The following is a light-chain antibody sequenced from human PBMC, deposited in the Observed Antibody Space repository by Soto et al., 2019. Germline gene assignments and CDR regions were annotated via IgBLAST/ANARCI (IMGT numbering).Light chain of an antibody. CDR3: QQRRELFT. V-gene: IGKV3-11*01. CDR1: QSVGSS. J-gene: IGKJ5*01. CDR2: DSS. Sequence: EIVLTQSPGTLSLSPGERATLSCRASQSVGSSLAWYQQKPGQPPSLLIYDSSNRATGIPARFSGSGSGTDFTLTISSLEPEDFAVYYCQQRRELFTFGGGTRLEIK.